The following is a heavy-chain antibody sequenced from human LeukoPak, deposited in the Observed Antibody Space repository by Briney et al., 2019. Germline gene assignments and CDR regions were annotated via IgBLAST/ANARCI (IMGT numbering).Heavy chain of an antibody. CDR1: GGSIRSSYYY. Sequence: SETLSLTCTVSGGSIRSSYYYWGWIRQPPGKGLEWIGSIYDSGSTYYNPSLKSRVTISVDTSKNQFSLKLNSVTAADTAVYYCARLYSYGYGRNWFDPWGQGTLVTVSS. V-gene: IGHV4-39*01. CDR3: ARLYSYGYGRNWFDP. CDR2: IYDSGST. J-gene: IGHJ5*02. D-gene: IGHD5-18*01.